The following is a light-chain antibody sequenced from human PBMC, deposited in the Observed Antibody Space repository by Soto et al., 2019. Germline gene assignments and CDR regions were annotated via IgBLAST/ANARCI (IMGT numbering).Light chain of an antibody. J-gene: IGLJ1*01. CDR2: EVS. Sequence: SALPKPPSASGSPGQSVTISCTGTSSDVGGYNYVSWYQQHPGKAPKLMIYEVSKRPSGVPDRFSGSKSGNTASLTVSGLQAEDEADYYCSSYAGSNNFNVFGTGTKVTVL. CDR3: SSYAGSNNFNV. CDR1: SSDVGGYNY. V-gene: IGLV2-8*01.